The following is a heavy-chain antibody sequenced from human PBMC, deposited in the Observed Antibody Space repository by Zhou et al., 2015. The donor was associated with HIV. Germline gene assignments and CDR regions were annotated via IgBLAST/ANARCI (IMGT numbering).Heavy chain of an antibody. CDR2: ISYDGSNK. Sequence: QVQLVESGGGVVQPGRSLRLSCAASGFTFSSYAMHWVRQAPGKGLEWVAVISYDGSNKYYADSVKGRFTISRDNSKNTLYLQMNSLRAEDTAVYYCARGDPILPNHFWSGYYLSWGQGTLVTVSS. CDR1: GFTFSSYA. D-gene: IGHD3-3*02. V-gene: IGHV3-30-3*01. J-gene: IGHJ5*02. CDR3: ARGDPILPNHFWSGYYLS.